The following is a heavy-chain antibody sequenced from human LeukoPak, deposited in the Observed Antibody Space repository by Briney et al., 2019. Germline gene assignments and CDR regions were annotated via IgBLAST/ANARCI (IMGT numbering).Heavy chain of an antibody. D-gene: IGHD6-13*01. CDR1: GFTFSSYS. CDR2: IDGSGGST. Sequence: PGGSLRLSCAASGFTFSSYSMNWVRQAPGKGLEWVSYIDGSGGSTNYADSVKGRFTISRDNSKNTLYLQMNSLRAEDTAIYYCAKENWYLYNNNWYKTWFDPWGQGTLVTVSS. CDR3: AKENWYLYNNNWYKTWFDP. V-gene: IGHV3-23*01. J-gene: IGHJ5*02.